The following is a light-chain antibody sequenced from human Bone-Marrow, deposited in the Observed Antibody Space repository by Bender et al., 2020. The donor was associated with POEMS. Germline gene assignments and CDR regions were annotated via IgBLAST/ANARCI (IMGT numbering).Light chain of an antibody. Sequence: QSVVTQPPSLSEAPRQRVTISCSGSSSNIGNHGVNWYQQPPGEAPKLLIYYDDLLTPGVSDRFSASKSGTSASLAISELQSEDEALYYCSAWDDSLCGWVFGGGTKLPVL. CDR2: YDD. CDR1: SSNIGNHG. V-gene: IGLV1-36*01. J-gene: IGLJ3*02. CDR3: SAWDDSLCGWV.